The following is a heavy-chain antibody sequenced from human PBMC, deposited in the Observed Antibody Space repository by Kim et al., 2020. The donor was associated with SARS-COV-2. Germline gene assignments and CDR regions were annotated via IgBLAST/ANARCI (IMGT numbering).Heavy chain of an antibody. V-gene: IGHV4-59*13. J-gene: IGHJ5*02. CDR1: GGSISSYY. Sequence: SETLSLTCTVSGGSISSYYWSWIRQPPGKGLEWIGYIYYSGSTNYNPSLKSRVTISVDTSKNQFSLKLSSVTAADTAVYYCARGADNWFDPWGQGTLVTVSS. CDR2: IYYSGST. CDR3: ARGADNWFDP.